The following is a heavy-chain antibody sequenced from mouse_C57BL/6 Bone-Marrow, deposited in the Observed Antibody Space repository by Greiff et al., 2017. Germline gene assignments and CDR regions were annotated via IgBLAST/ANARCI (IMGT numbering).Heavy chain of an antibody. CDR2: IDPENGDT. J-gene: IGHJ3*01. V-gene: IGHV14-4*01. Sequence: EVQLQQSGAELVRPGASVKLSCTASGFNIKDDYMHWVKQRPEQGLEWIGWIDPENGDTEYASKFQGKATITADTASNTAYLQLSSLTSEDTAVYYCTTWAPFAYWGQGTLVTVSA. CDR1: GFNIKDDY. CDR3: TTWAPFAY.